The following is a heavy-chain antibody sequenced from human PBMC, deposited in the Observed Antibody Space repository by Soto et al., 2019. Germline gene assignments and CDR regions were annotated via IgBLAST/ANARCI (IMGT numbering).Heavy chain of an antibody. CDR1: GGSISSGGYY. Sequence: QVQLQESGPGLVKPSQTLSLTCTVSGGSISSGGYYWSWIRQHPGKGLEWIGYIYYSGSTYYNPSLKSRVTISVDTSKNQFSLKLSSVTAADTAVYYCARGGHQDYYDSSGYYSDFNYWGQGTLVTVSS. J-gene: IGHJ4*02. D-gene: IGHD3-22*01. CDR2: IYYSGST. V-gene: IGHV4-31*03. CDR3: ARGGHQDYYDSSGYYSDFNY.